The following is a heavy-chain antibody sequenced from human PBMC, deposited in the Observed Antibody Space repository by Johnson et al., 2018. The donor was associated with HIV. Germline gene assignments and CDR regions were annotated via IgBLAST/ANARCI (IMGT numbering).Heavy chain of an antibody. D-gene: IGHD1-26*01. CDR3: ARDRVGATAFDM. V-gene: IGHV3-13*01. CDR1: GFTFSSYD. J-gene: IGHJ3*02. CDR2: IGTAGDT. Sequence: EVQLVESGGGLVQPGGSLRLSCAASGFTFSSYDMHWVRQATGKGLEWVSAIGTAGDTYYPGSVKGRFTISRDNSKNTLYLQMNSLRAEDTAVYYCARDRVGATAFDMWGQGTMVTVSS.